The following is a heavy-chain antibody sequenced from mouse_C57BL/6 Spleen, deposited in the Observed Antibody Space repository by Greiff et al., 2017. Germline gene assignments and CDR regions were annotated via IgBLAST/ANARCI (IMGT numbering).Heavy chain of an antibody. D-gene: IGHD1-1*01. CDR1: GFTFSSYG. CDR3: ARGGDGSSYWYFEV. CDR2: ISSGGSYT. V-gene: IGHV5-6*01. J-gene: IGHJ1*03. Sequence: EVQLVESGGDLVKPGGSLKLSCAASGFTFSSYGMSWVRQTPDKRLEWVATISSGGSYTYYPDSVKGRFTISRDNAKNTLYLQMSSLKSEDTAMYYCARGGDGSSYWYFEVGGTGTTVTVSS.